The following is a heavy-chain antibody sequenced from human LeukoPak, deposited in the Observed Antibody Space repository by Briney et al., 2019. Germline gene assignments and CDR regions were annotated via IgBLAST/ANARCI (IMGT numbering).Heavy chain of an antibody. CDR3: ARPLGQGNEYGMDV. Sequence: SETLSLTCAVYGGSFSGYYWSWIRQPPGKGLEWIGEINHSGSTNYNPSLKSRVTISVDTSKNQFSLKLSSATAADTAVYYCARPLGQGNEYGMDVWGQGTTVTVSS. D-gene: IGHD1-1*01. J-gene: IGHJ6*02. V-gene: IGHV4-34*01. CDR1: GGSFSGYY. CDR2: INHSGST.